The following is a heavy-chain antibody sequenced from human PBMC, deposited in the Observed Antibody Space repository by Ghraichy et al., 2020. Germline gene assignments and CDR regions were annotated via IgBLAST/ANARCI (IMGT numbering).Heavy chain of an antibody. D-gene: IGHD6-19*01. J-gene: IGHJ4*02. Sequence: SETLSLTCAVYGGSFSGNYWSWIRQQPGKGREWIGEINHSGSTNYNPSLKSRVTISVDTSKNQFSLQLSSVTAADTAVYYCARGPYSSGYYWFQGALLTVSS. V-gene: IGHV4-34*01. CDR3: ARGPYSSGYY. CDR2: INHSGST. CDR1: GGSFSGNY.